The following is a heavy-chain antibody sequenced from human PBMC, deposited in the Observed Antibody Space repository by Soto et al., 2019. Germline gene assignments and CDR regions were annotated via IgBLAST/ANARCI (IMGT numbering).Heavy chain of an antibody. CDR3: ARDSQWLPAYYFDY. CDR2: IWYDGSNK. D-gene: IGHD6-19*01. J-gene: IGHJ4*02. V-gene: IGHV3-33*01. CDR1: GFTFSSYG. Sequence: QVQLVESGGGVVQPGRSLRLSCAASGFTFSSYGMHWVRQAPGKGLEWVAVIWYDGSNKYYADSVKGRFTISRDNSKNTLYLQINSLRAEDTAVYYCARDSQWLPAYYFDYWGQGTLVTVSS.